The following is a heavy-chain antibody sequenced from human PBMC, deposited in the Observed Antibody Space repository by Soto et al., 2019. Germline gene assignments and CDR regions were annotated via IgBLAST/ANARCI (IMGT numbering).Heavy chain of an antibody. V-gene: IGHV1-69*13. D-gene: IGHD2-8*01. CDR2: IIPIFGTA. CDR1: GGTFSSYA. J-gene: IGHJ6*02. CDR3: ASCPLGYCTNGVCSNYYYYYGMDV. Sequence: GASVKVSCKASGGTFSSYAISWVRQAPGQGLEWMGGIIPIFGTANYAQKFQGRVTITADESTSTAYMELSSLRSEDTAVYYCASCPLGYCTNGVCSNYYYYYGMDVWGQGTTVTVSS.